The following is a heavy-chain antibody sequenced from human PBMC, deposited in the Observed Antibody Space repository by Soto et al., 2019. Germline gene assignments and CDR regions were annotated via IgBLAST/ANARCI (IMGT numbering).Heavy chain of an antibody. V-gene: IGHV3-23*01. CDR3: ANGRGGSGSLTPRVDF. J-gene: IGHJ4*02. CDR2: ISGGGDTT. Sequence: EVQLLESGGGLVQPGGSLRLSCAASGFTFNNYAMTWVRQAPGKGLEWVSAISGGGDTTSYADSVKGRFTVSRDGSKNTLYLQRSRLRPEDTALYYCANGRGGSGSLTPRVDFWGQGTLVTVPS. D-gene: IGHD3-10*01. CDR1: GFTFNNYA.